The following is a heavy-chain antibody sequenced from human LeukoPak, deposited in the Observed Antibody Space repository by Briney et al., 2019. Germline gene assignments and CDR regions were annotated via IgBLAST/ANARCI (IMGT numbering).Heavy chain of an antibody. CDR2: ITGSGGRT. J-gene: IGHJ4*02. Sequence: PGGSLRLSCAASGFTFSSYAMSWVRQAPGEGLEWVSCITGSGGRTSYADSVKGWFTMFRDNSKNTVYLQMNSLRADDTAVYYCAKRTAIAGPYFDYWGQGTLVTVSS. D-gene: IGHD6-13*01. CDR1: GFTFSSYA. CDR3: AKRTAIAGPYFDY. V-gene: IGHV3-23*01.